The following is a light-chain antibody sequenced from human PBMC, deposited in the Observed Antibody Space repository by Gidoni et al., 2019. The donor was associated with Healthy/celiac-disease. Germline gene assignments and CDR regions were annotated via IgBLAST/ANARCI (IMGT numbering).Light chain of an antibody. Sequence: ESVLTQCPATLSWSPGERATLSCRASQSVSSYLAWYQQKPGQAPRLLIYDASSRATCIPARFSGSGSGAAFTLTISSLEPADFAVYYCQQRSNWPLLTFGGGTKVEIK. V-gene: IGKV3-11*01. J-gene: IGKJ4*01. CDR3: QQRSNWPLLT. CDR1: QSVSSY. CDR2: DAS.